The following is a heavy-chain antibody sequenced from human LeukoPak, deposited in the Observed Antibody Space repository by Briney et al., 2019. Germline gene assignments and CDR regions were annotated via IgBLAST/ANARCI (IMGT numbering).Heavy chain of an antibody. CDR3: ASVGNDAFDI. CDR2: IRYDGSNK. V-gene: IGHV3-30*02. Sequence: GGSLRLSCAASGFIFSSCGMHWVRQAPGKGLEWVAFIRYDGSNKYYVGSVKGRFTISRDNSKNTLYLQMGSLRAEDMAVYYCASVGNDAFDIWGQGTMVTVSS. D-gene: IGHD1-26*01. CDR1: GFIFSSCG. J-gene: IGHJ3*02.